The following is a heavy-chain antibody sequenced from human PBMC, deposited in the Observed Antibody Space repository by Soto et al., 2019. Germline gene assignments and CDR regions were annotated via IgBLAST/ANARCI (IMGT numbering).Heavy chain of an antibody. D-gene: IGHD1-1*01. CDR2: INPSGGST. Sequence: ASVKVSCKASGYTFTSYYIHWVRQAPGQGLEWMGIINPSGGSTTYAQKFQGRVTMTRDTSTSTVYMELSSLRSEDTAIYYCARDQPTSHSWKDAFDIWGQGTRVILSS. CDR3: ARDQPTSHSWKDAFDI. V-gene: IGHV1-46*01. CDR1: GYTFTSYY. J-gene: IGHJ3*02.